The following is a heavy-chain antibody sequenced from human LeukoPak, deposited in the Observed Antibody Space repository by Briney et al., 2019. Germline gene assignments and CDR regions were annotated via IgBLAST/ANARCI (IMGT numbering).Heavy chain of an antibody. D-gene: IGHD2-15*01. CDR2: INPNSGGT. CDR1: GYTFTGYY. V-gene: IGHV1-2*02. CDR3: ARGYCSGGSCYSISWFDP. J-gene: IGHJ5*02. Sequence: GASVKVSCKASGYTFTGYYMHWVRQAPGQGLEWMGWINPNSGGTNYAQKFQGRVTMTRDTSISTAYMELSRLRSDDTAVYYCARGYCSGGSCYSISWFDPWGQGTLVTVSS.